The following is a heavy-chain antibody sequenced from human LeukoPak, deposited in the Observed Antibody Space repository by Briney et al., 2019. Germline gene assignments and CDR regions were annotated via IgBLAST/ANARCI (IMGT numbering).Heavy chain of an antibody. Sequence: PSETPSLTCTVSGGSISSYYWSWIRPPPGKGLEWIGYIYYSGSTNYNPSLKSRVTISVDTSKNQFSLKLSSVTAADTAVYYCARVLTGGSSWYHYYYGMDVWGQGTTVTVSS. D-gene: IGHD6-13*01. CDR2: IYYSGST. CDR1: GGSISSYY. J-gene: IGHJ6*02. CDR3: ARVLTGGSSWYHYYYGMDV. V-gene: IGHV4-59*01.